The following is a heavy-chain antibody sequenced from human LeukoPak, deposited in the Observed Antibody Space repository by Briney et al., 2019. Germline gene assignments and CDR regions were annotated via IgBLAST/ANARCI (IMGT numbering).Heavy chain of an antibody. D-gene: IGHD1-26*01. V-gene: IGHV3-23*01. Sequence: SGGSLRLSCAASGFTFSSYAMSWVRQAPGKGLEWVSAISGSGGSTYYADSVKGRFTISRDNSKNTLYLQMNSLRAEDTAVYYCASPHIRRQELLDYWGQGTLVTVPS. CDR1: GFTFSSYA. CDR2: ISGSGGST. J-gene: IGHJ4*02. CDR3: ASPHIRRQELLDY.